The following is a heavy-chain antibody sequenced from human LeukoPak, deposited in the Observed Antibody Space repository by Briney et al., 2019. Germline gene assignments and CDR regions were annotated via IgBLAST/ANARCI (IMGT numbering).Heavy chain of an antibody. CDR3: AKEANIVVVPAARYYYGMDV. CDR1: GFTFSSYG. V-gene: IGHV3-30*18. CDR2: ISYDGSNK. J-gene: IGHJ6*04. Sequence: GGSLRLSCAASGFTFSSYGMHWVRQAPGKGLEWVAVISYDGSNKYYADSVKGRFTISRDNSKNTLYLQTNSLRAEDTAVYYCAKEANIVVVPAARYYYGMDVWGKGTTVTVSS. D-gene: IGHD2-2*01.